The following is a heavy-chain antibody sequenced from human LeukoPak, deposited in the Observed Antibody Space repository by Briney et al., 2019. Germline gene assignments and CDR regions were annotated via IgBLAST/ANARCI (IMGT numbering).Heavy chain of an antibody. J-gene: IGHJ4*02. CDR2: FDPEHGDT. CDR1: GYSLTELS. Sequence: ASVKVSCKVSGYSLTELSMHWVRQAPGKGLEWMGSFDPEHGDTIYAQRLQGRVTMTEDTSTDTAYVELSSLRSEDTAVYYCATEDLIAAVDTGLDYWGQGTLVTVSS. D-gene: IGHD6-13*01. CDR3: ATEDLIAAVDTGLDY. V-gene: IGHV1-24*01.